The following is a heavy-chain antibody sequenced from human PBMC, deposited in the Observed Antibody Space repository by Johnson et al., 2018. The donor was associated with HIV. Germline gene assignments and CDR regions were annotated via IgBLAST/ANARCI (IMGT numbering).Heavy chain of an antibody. V-gene: IGHV3-7*03. CDR2: IKQDGSEK. CDR3: TTERVGSGSYYPFRQYAFDI. J-gene: IGHJ3*02. CDR1: GFTFSNYW. D-gene: IGHD1-26*01. Sequence: VQLVESGGGLVQPGGSLGLSCAASGFTFSNYWMSWVRQAPGKGLEWVANIKQDGSEKYYVASVKGRSTISRDNAKNSLYLQMNSLKTEDTAVYYCTTERVGSGSYYPFRQYAFDIWGQGTMVTVSS.